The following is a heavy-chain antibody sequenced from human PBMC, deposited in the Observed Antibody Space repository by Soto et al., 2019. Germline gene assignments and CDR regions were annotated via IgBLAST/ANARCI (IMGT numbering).Heavy chain of an antibody. Sequence: HPGKGLEWIGYIYYSGSTYYNPSLKSRVTISVDTSKNQLSLKLSSVTAADTAVYYCPRGARYSSNFDYWGQGTLVTVSS. CDR2: IYYSGST. D-gene: IGHD6-13*01. CDR3: PRGARYSSNFDY. J-gene: IGHJ4*02. V-gene: IGHV4-31*02.